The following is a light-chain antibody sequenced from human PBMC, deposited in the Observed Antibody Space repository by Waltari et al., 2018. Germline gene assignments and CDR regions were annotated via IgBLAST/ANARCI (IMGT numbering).Light chain of an antibody. V-gene: IGKV3-20*01. Sequence: ELVLTQSPGTLSLSPGERATLSCRASQSVSSTYLAWYQQRPGQAPRLLIYGVTSRASGIPDRFSGSGSGTDFTLTINRLEPEDFAVYYCQQYLSTALTFGGGTKVEIK. CDR3: QQYLSTALT. CDR2: GVT. J-gene: IGKJ4*01. CDR1: QSVSSTY.